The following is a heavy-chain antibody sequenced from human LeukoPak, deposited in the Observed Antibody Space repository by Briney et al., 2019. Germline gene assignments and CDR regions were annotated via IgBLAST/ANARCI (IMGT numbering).Heavy chain of an antibody. D-gene: IGHD3-22*01. Sequence: GGSLRLSCAASGFTFSSYGMHWVRQAPGKGLEWVGVIWYDGSNKYYADSVKGRFTISRDNSKNTLYLQMNSLRAEDTAVYYCAKGFGYDSSGYQVRWGQGTLVTVSS. V-gene: IGHV3-33*06. CDR2: IWYDGSNK. J-gene: IGHJ4*02. CDR3: AKGFGYDSSGYQVR. CDR1: GFTFSSYG.